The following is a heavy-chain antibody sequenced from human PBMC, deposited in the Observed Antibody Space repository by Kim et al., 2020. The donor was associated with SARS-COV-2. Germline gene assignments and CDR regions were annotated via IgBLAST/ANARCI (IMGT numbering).Heavy chain of an antibody. CDR1: GITLNFYA. J-gene: IGHJ3*02. Sequence: GGSLRLSCAVSGITLNFYAMSWVRQAPGKGLEWVSAISGSGDSTFYADSVKGRFTISGDNAKNTLYLQMNSLRAEDTAVYFCAKECPLAAFDMWGQGTMVTVSS. CDR2: ISGSGDST. V-gene: IGHV3-23*01. CDR3: AKECPLAAFDM.